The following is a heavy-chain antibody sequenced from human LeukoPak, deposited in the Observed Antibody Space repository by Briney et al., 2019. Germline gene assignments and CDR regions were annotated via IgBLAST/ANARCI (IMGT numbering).Heavy chain of an antibody. Sequence: SETLSLTCTVSGGSISSYYWSWLRQPPGKGLEWMGYIYYSGSTNYHPSLKSRVTISVDTSKNQFPLKLSSVTAADTAVYYCAGDNFDFWSGYPDRWGQGTLVTVSS. D-gene: IGHD3-3*01. CDR2: IYYSGST. V-gene: IGHV4-59*01. CDR3: AGDNFDFWSGYPDR. CDR1: GGSISSYY. J-gene: IGHJ4*02.